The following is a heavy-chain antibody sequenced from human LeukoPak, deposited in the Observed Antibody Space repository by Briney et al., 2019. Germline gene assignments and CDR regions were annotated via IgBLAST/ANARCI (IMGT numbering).Heavy chain of an antibody. Sequence: SETLSLTCAVSGGSISSGGYSWSWIRQPPGKGLEWIGYIYHSGSTYYNPSLKSRVTISVDRSKNQFSLKLNSVTAADTAVYYCARRLVFCANDCYSGYFDYWGQGTLVTVSS. CDR2: IYHSGST. D-gene: IGHD2-21*02. V-gene: IGHV4-30-2*01. CDR3: ARRLVFCANDCYSGYFDY. J-gene: IGHJ4*02. CDR1: GGSISSGGYS.